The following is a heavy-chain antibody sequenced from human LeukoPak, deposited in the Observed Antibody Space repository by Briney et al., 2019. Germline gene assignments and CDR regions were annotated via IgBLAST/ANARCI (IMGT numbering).Heavy chain of an antibody. CDR3: ARGGSNWFDS. CDR1: GGSLSSNY. Sequence: PSETLSLTCTVSGGSLSSNYWSWIRQPAGKGLEWIGRIYSTGSTNYSPSLKSRVTMSIDTPKNEFSLKLNSVTAADTAVYFCARGGSNWFDSWGQGTLVTVSS. J-gene: IGHJ5*01. V-gene: IGHV4-4*07. CDR2: IYSTGST.